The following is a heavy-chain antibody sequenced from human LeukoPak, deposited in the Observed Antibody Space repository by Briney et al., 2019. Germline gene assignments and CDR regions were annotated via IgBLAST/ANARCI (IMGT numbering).Heavy chain of an antibody. CDR1: GGSISSYY. CDR3: ARDLHDYYYDSSGYYWYFDL. J-gene: IGHJ2*01. CDR2: IYYSGST. D-gene: IGHD3-22*01. V-gene: IGHV4-59*01. Sequence: SSETLSLTCTVSGGSISSYYWSWIRQPPGKGLEWIGYIYYSGSTNYNPSLKSRVTISVDTSKNQFSLKLSSVTAADTAVYYCARDLHDYYYDSSGYYWYFDLWGRGTLVTVSS.